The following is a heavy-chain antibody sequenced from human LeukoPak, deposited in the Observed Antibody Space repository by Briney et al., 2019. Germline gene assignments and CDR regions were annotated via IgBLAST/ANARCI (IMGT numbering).Heavy chain of an antibody. CDR1: GFTFSSYA. CDR2: ISGSGGST. CDR3: AKLRFSYYDSSGYSYNWFDP. D-gene: IGHD3-22*01. Sequence: GGSLRLSCAASGFTFSSYAMSWVRQAPGKGLEWVSAISGSGGSTYYADSVKGRFTIPRDNSKNTLYLQMNSLRAEDTAVYYCAKLRFSYYDSSGYSYNWFDPWGQGTLVTVSS. J-gene: IGHJ5*02. V-gene: IGHV3-23*01.